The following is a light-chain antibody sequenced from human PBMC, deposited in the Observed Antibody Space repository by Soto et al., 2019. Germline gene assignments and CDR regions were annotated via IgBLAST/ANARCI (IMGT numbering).Light chain of an antibody. CDR2: SAS. Sequence: DIQLTQSPSFLSASVGDRVTITCRASQGIGVRLAWFQQKPGKAPQYLIQSASTLASGVPSRFSGSGSGTDFILTINNLQPEDVATYYCLQVNSFPRTFGQGTKVDIK. V-gene: IGKV1-12*01. CDR1: QGIGVR. J-gene: IGKJ1*01. CDR3: LQVNSFPRT.